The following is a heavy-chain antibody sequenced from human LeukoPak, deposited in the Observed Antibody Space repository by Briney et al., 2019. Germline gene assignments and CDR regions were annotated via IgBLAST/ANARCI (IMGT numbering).Heavy chain of an antibody. V-gene: IGHV4-59*01. CDR3: ARAGAGSGSYSISV. CDR1: GGSISSYY. D-gene: IGHD3-10*01. J-gene: IGHJ4*02. Sequence: PSETLSLTCTVSGGSISSYYWSWIRQPPGKGLEWIGYIYYSGSTNYNPSLKSRVTISVDTSKNQFSLKLSSVTAADTAVYYCARAGAGSGSYSISVWGQGTLVTVSS. CDR2: IYYSGST.